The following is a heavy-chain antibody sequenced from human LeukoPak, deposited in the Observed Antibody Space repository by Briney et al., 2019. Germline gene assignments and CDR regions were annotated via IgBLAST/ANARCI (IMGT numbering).Heavy chain of an antibody. CDR1: GASFSSTSYF. Sequence: PSETLSLTCTVSGASFSSTSYFWGWIRQPPGRGLEYLGNIYYSGNTYNNPSLKSRVTLSADTSKNQYSLKVTSVTAADTAVYYCARSPRSLGYFDYWGQGILVTVSP. CDR3: ARSPRSLGYFDY. V-gene: IGHV4-39*01. J-gene: IGHJ4*02. CDR2: IYYSGNT. D-gene: IGHD2-15*01.